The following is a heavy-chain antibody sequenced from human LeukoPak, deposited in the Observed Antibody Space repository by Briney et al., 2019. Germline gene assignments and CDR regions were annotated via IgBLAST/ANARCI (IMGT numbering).Heavy chain of an antibody. D-gene: IGHD3/OR15-3a*01. Sequence: SETLSLTCTVSGVSISSSNSYWGWIRQPPGKGLEWIGRIYYTGNTYYNASLKSRVTISIDTSNNQISLRLTSVTATDTAMYYCARQTGSGLFTLPGGQGTLVTVSS. CDR1: GVSISSSNSY. J-gene: IGHJ4*02. V-gene: IGHV4-39*01. CDR3: ARQTGSGLFTLP. CDR2: IYYTGNT.